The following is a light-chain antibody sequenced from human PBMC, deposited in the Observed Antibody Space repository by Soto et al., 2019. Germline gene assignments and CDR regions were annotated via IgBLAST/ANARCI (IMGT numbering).Light chain of an antibody. CDR3: QQYNDWPLT. CDR1: QSVDSN. V-gene: IGKV3D-15*01. J-gene: IGKJ4*01. CDR2: GAS. Sequence: EIVMTQSPATLSVYQGDGATLSGRASQSVDSNLAWYQQKPGQNPRIFIYGASTRPTGIPARFSGSGSGTEFNLTIIRLQPEESAVYDCQQYNDWPLTCGGGTKGDI.